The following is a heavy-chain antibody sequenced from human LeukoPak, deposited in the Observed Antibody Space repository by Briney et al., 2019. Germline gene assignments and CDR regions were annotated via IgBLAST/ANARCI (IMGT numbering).Heavy chain of an antibody. Sequence: SETLSLTCTVSGGSISSYYWSWIRQPPGKGLEWIGYTYYSGSTNYNPSLKSRVTISVDTSKNQFSLKLSSVTAADTAVYYCARGSEYSRPYAFDIWGQGTMVTVSS. D-gene: IGHD6-6*01. CDR2: TYYSGST. CDR3: ARGSEYSRPYAFDI. CDR1: GGSISSYY. V-gene: IGHV4-59*12. J-gene: IGHJ3*02.